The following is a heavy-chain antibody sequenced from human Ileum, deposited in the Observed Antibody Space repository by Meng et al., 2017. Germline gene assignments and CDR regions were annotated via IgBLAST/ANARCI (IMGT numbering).Heavy chain of an antibody. Sequence: QVQLQESGPGLVKPSGTLSLTCAVCGGSISFGYWWSWVRQPPGQGLEWIGEIHHSGSTNYNPSLKSRVTLSVDNSNNQFSLSLTSVTAADTAVYYCARNGDYSADHWGQGILVTVSS. D-gene: IGHD2-21*01. CDR1: GGSISFGYW. CDR2: IHHSGST. V-gene: IGHV4-4*02. J-gene: IGHJ4*02. CDR3: ARNGDYSADH.